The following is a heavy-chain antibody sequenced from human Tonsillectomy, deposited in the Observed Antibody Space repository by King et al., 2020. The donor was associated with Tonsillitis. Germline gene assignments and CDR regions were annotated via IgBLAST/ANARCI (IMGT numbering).Heavy chain of an antibody. J-gene: IGHJ1*01. CDR2: IFSNDEK. D-gene: IGHD6-13*01. V-gene: IGHV2-26*01. CDR1: GFSLSNSRMG. Sequence: VTLKESGPVLVKPTETLTLTCTVSGFSLSNSRMGVSWIRQPPGKALEWLAHIFSNDEKSYSTSLNTRLTISKDTSKSQVVLTMTNMDPVDTATYYCARPPSSSASDGYFQHWGQGTLVTVSS. CDR3: ARPPSSSASDGYFQH.